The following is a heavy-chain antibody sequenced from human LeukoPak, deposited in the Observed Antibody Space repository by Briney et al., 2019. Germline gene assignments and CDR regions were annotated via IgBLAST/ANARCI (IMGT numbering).Heavy chain of an antibody. J-gene: IGHJ4*02. V-gene: IGHV3-23*01. D-gene: IGHD6-13*01. Sequence: GGSLRLSCAASGFTFSSYGMSWVRQAPGKGLEWVSSISGSGGSTYYADSVRGRFTVSRDNSRNTLYLQMNSLRAEDTALYYCARLVAAAHTDYWGQGTLVTVSS. CDR3: ARLVAAAHTDY. CDR2: ISGSGGST. CDR1: GFTFSSYG.